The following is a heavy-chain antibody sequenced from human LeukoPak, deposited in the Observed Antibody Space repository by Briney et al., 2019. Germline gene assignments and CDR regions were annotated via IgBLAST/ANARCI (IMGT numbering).Heavy chain of an antibody. CDR2: ISSSSSYI. CDR3: ARVTRVVAADNWFDP. Sequence: GGSLRLSCAASGFTFSSYSMNWVRQAPGQGLEWVSSISSSSSYIYYADSVKGRFTISRDNAKNSLYLQMNSLRAEDTAVYYCARVTRVVAADNWFDPWGQGTLVTVSS. V-gene: IGHV3-21*01. CDR1: GFTFSSYS. D-gene: IGHD2-15*01. J-gene: IGHJ5*02.